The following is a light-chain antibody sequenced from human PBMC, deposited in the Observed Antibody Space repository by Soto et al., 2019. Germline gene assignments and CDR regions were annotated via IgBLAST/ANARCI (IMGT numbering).Light chain of an antibody. Sequence: QSVLTQPPSASGSPGQSVTISCTGTSSDVGAYNYVSWYQQHPGKAPKLMIYEVSKRHSGVPDRFSGSKSGNTASLTVSGLQAEDEADYYCSSYAGSNNFVFGTGTKVTV. CDR3: SSYAGSNNFV. J-gene: IGLJ1*01. CDR1: SSDVGAYNY. CDR2: EVS. V-gene: IGLV2-8*01.